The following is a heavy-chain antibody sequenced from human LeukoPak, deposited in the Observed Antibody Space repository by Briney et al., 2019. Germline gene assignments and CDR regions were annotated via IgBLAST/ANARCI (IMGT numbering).Heavy chain of an antibody. Sequence: PSEPLSLTCTVSGGSISSYYWGWIRQPPGKGREWIGSIYYSGSTYYNPSLKSRVTISVDTSKNQFSLKLSSVTAADTAVYYCARGAYYDILPGYTPLFDPWGQGTLVTVSS. CDR2: IYYSGST. J-gene: IGHJ5*02. CDR1: GGSISSYY. V-gene: IGHV4-39*07. CDR3: ARGAYYDILPGYTPLFDP. D-gene: IGHD3-9*01.